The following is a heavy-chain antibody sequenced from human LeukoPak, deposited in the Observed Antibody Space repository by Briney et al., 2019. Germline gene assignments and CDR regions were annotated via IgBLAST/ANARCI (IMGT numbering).Heavy chain of an antibody. J-gene: IGHJ4*02. V-gene: IGHV5-51*01. Sequence: GESLQISCEVSGYTFTHNWTAWVRQVPGKGLEWMGVIYPGDSDTRYSPSFQGQVTISADKSINTAYLQWSSLKASDTAMYYCARHPQVQLVHEFDYWGQGTLVTVSS. D-gene: IGHD6-13*01. CDR3: ARHPQVQLVHEFDY. CDR2: IYPGDSDT. CDR1: GYTFTHNW.